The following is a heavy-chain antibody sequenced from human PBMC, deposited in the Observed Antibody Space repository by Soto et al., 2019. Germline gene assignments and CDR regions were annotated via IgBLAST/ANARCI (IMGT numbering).Heavy chain of an antibody. CDR2: IIPIFGTA. Sequence: SVKVSCKASGGTFSSYAISWVRQAPGQGLEWMGGIIPIFGTANYAQKFQGRVTITADESTSTAYMELSSLRSEDTAVYYCASGLSRPYYYDSSGYYEQALSGMDVWGQGTTVTVSS. CDR1: GGTFSSYA. CDR3: ASGLSRPYYYDSSGYYEQALSGMDV. J-gene: IGHJ6*02. D-gene: IGHD3-22*01. V-gene: IGHV1-69*13.